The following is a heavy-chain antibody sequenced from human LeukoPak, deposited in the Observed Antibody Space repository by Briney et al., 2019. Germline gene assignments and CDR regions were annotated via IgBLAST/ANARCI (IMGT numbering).Heavy chain of an antibody. Sequence: PGGSLRLSCAASGFTFSNYAMSWVRQAPEKGLEWVSTISGSGDSTYYADSVRGRFTISRDNSKNTLSLQMNSLRAEDTAVYYCAKCGGSSAYYSPDYWGQGTLVTVSS. V-gene: IGHV3-23*01. CDR3: AKCGGSSAYYSPDY. CDR2: ISGSGDST. CDR1: GFTFSNYA. J-gene: IGHJ4*02. D-gene: IGHD3-22*01.